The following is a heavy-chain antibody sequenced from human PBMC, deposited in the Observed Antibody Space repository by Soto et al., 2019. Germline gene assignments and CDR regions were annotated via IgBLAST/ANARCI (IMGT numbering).Heavy chain of an antibody. CDR2: MNPNSGNT. Sequence: QVQLVQSGAEVKKPGASVKVSCKASGYTFTSYDINWGRQATGQGLEWMGWMNPNSGNTGYAQKFQGRVTMTRNTSISTAYMELSSLRSEDTAVYYCARFSARGTEATMDVWGQGTTVTVSS. D-gene: IGHD1-1*01. J-gene: IGHJ6*02. CDR1: GYTFTSYD. CDR3: ARFSARGTEATMDV. V-gene: IGHV1-8*01.